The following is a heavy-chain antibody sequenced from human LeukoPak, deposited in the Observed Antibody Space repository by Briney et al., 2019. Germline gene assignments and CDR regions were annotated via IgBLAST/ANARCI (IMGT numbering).Heavy chain of an antibody. CDR1: GFTFSSNW. J-gene: IGHJ3*02. Sequence: GGSLRLSCAASGFTFSSNWMSWVRQAPGKGLEWVANIKQDGSEKYYVDSVKGRFTIFRDNAKNSLYLQMNSLRAEDTAVYYCAGDAPLGFQDAFDIWGQGTKVTVSS. CDR2: IKQDGSEK. CDR3: AGDAPLGFQDAFDI. D-gene: IGHD7-27*01. V-gene: IGHV3-7*01.